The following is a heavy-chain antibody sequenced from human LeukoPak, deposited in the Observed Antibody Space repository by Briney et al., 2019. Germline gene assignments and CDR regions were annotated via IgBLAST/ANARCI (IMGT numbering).Heavy chain of an antibody. CDR3: AKARFFPDY. Sequence: GGSLRLSCAASGFTLSSYAMSWVRQAPGKWLELVSVISGGGGSTYYADSVKGRFTISRDNSKNTLYLQMNSLRAEDTAVYYCAKARFFPDYWGQGTLVTVSS. D-gene: IGHD3-3*01. CDR1: GFTLSSYA. CDR2: ISGGGGST. V-gene: IGHV3-23*01. J-gene: IGHJ4*02.